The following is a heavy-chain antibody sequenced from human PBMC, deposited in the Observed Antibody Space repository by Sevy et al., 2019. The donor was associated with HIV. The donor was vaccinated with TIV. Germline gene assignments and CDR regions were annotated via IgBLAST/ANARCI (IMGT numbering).Heavy chain of an antibody. CDR2: IKSKTDGGTT. Sequence: GGSLRLSCAASGFTFSNAWMSWVRQAPGKGLEWVGRIKSKTDGGTTDYAAPVKGRFTISRDDSKNTLYLQMNSLKTEDTAVYYCTTSLDYYYYIDVWGKGTTVTVSS. J-gene: IGHJ6*03. CDR3: TTSLDYYYYIDV. D-gene: IGHD3-16*01. CDR1: GFTFSNAW. V-gene: IGHV3-15*01.